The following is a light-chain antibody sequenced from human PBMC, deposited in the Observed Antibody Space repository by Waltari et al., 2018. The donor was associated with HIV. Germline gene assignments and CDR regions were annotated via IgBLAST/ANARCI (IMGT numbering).Light chain of an antibody. CDR2: EVK. V-gene: IGLV2-23*02. CDR1: SSDIGTYNL. Sequence: QSALTQSASVSASPGQSITISCTGSSSDIGTYNLVSWFQQHPCNAPRLLIYEVKNRPAGVSPRFSGSKSGNTASLTISGLQAADEADYHCCAYAGFSTYLFGPGTKVTVL. J-gene: IGLJ1*01. CDR3: CAYAGFSTYL.